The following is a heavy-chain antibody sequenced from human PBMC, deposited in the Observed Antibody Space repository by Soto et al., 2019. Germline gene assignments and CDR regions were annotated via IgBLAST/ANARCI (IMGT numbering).Heavy chain of an antibody. V-gene: IGHV3-66*01. J-gene: IGHJ6*02. CDR1: GFTVSSNY. Sequence: EVQLVESGGGLVQPGGSLRLSSAASGFTVSSNYMSWVRQAPGKGLEWVSVSYSGGSTYYADSVKGRFTISRDNSNNALYLQMNSLRAEDTAVYYCARVRNIMYGIDVWGQGTTVTVSS. CDR2: SYSGGST. CDR3: ARVRNIMYGIDV.